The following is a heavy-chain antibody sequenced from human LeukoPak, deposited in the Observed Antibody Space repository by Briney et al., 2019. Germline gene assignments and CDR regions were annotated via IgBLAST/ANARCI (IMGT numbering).Heavy chain of an antibody. CDR3: ARVFRGATRSPYYFDY. CDR1: GFTFSSYG. D-gene: IGHD5-12*01. CDR2: IWYDGSNK. Sequence: QPGGSLRLSCAASGFTFSSYGMHWVRQAPGKGLEWVAVIWYDGSNKYYADSVKGRFTISRDNSKNTLYLQMNSLRAEDTAVYYCARVFRGATRSPYYFDYWGQGTLVTVSS. J-gene: IGHJ4*02. V-gene: IGHV3-33*01.